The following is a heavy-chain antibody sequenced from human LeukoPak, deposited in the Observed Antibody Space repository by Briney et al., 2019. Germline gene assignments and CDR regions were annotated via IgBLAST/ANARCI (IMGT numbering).Heavy chain of an antibody. D-gene: IGHD2-2*01. CDR2: IRSKAYGGTA. Sequence: GSLRLSCTTSGFTFDDYAMSWVRQAPGKGLEWVGFIRSKAYGGTAEYAASVKGRFTISGDDSKNIAHLHMNSLKTEDTAVYYCTRRYCSSINCPRHFDFWGQGTLVTVSS. V-gene: IGHV3-49*04. J-gene: IGHJ4*02. CDR3: TRRYCSSINCPRHFDF. CDR1: GFTFDDYA.